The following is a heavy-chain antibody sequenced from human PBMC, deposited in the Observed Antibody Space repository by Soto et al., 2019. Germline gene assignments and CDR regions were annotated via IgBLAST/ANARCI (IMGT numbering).Heavy chain of an antibody. CDR2: INSDGSST. CDR1: GFTVSSYW. Sequence: PGGSLRLSSAASGFTVSSYWMHWVRQAPGKGLVWVSRINSDGSSTSYADSVKGRFTISRDNSKNTLYLQMNSLRAEDTAVYYCARDIRLGVAAATYYYYGMDVWGQGTTVTVSS. V-gene: IGHV3-74*01. D-gene: IGHD6-13*01. CDR3: ARDIRLGVAAATYYYYGMDV. J-gene: IGHJ6*01.